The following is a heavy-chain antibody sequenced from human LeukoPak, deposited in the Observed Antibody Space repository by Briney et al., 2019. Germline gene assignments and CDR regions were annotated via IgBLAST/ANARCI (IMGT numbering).Heavy chain of an antibody. CDR1: GFTFDDYA. V-gene: IGHV3-9*03. CDR2: ISWNSGSI. D-gene: IGHD6-13*01. J-gene: IGHJ3*02. Sequence: GGSLRLSCAASGFTFDDYAMHWVRQAPGKGLEWVSGISWNSGSIGYADSVKGRFTISRDNAKNSLYLQMNSLRAEDMALYYCARGGAAAEAFDIWSQGTMVTVSS. CDR3: ARGGAAAEAFDI.